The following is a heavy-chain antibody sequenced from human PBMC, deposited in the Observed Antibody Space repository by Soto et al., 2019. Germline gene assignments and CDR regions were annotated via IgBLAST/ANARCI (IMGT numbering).Heavy chain of an antibody. CDR1: GGSISSSSYY. D-gene: IGHD3-3*01. V-gene: IGHV4-39*01. J-gene: IGHJ3*02. Sequence: QLQLQESGPGLVKPSETLSLTCTVSGGSISSSSYYWGWIRQPPGKGLEWIGSIYYSGSTYYNPSLKSRGTISVDTSKTQFSLTPGSVTAADTAVYYCARHGTDLWSGYYTATLDAFDIWGQGTMVTVSS. CDR2: IYYSGST. CDR3: ARHGTDLWSGYYTATLDAFDI.